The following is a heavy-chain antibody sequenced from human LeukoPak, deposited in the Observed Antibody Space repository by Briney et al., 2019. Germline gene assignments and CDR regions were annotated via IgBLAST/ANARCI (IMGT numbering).Heavy chain of an antibody. V-gene: IGHV1-18*01. Sequence: ASVKVSCKASGYTFTSYGISWVRQAPGQGLEWMGWISAYNGNTNYAQKLQGRVTMTTDTSTSTAYMELRSLRFDDTAVYYCAREGYYDILTGYTPIGWFDPWGQGTLVTVSS. CDR3: AREGYYDILTGYTPIGWFDP. D-gene: IGHD3-9*01. CDR1: GYTFTSYG. CDR2: ISAYNGNT. J-gene: IGHJ5*02.